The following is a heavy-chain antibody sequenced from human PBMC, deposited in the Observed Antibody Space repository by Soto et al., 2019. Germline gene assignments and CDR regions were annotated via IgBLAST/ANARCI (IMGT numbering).Heavy chain of an antibody. Sequence: QMQLQESGPGLVKPSGTLSLTCTVSGVSINSANWWTWVRQSPGKGLEWIGEIYHSGSTNFNPSLKSGVTISVDSSKNPFYLELTSVTAADTAVYYCARYCGGGSCYLGAFDIWGQGTMVTVSS. V-gene: IGHV4-4*02. CDR1: GVSINSANW. CDR2: IYHSGST. D-gene: IGHD2-15*01. J-gene: IGHJ3*02. CDR3: ARYCGGGSCYLGAFDI.